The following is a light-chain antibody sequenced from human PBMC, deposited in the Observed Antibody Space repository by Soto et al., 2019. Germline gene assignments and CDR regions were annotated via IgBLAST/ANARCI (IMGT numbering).Light chain of an antibody. J-gene: IGLJ1*01. CDR3: CSSAGGGTYV. Sequence: SVLTQPASVSGSPGQSIAISCNGTSSDVGSYDLVSWYQQHPGKAPKLMIYEVTKRPSGVSSRFSGSKSGNTASLTISGLQAEDDADYYCCSSAGGGTYVFGTGTKVTVL. CDR2: EVT. V-gene: IGLV2-23*02. CDR1: SSDVGSYDL.